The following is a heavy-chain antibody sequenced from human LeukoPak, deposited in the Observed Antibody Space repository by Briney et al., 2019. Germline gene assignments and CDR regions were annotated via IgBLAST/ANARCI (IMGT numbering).Heavy chain of an antibody. Sequence: TSETLSLTCTVSGGSISSGDYYWSWIRQPAGKGLEWIGRIYTSGSTNYNPSLKSRVTMSVDTSKNQFSLKLSSVTAADTAVYYCARAPRGTFFGVARNYYYYMDVWGKGTTVTVSS. CDR3: ARAPRGTFFGVARNYYYYMDV. CDR2: IYTSGST. J-gene: IGHJ6*03. D-gene: IGHD3-3*01. V-gene: IGHV4-61*02. CDR1: GGSISSGDYY.